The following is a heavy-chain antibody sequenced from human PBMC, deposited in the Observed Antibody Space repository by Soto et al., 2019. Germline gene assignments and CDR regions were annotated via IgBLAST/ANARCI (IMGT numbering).Heavy chain of an antibody. J-gene: IGHJ6*02. V-gene: IGHV4-59*08. Sequence: SETLSLTCTVSGGSISSYYWSWIRQPPGKGLEWIGYIYYSGSTNYNTSLKSRVTISVDTSKNQFSLKLSSVTAADTAVYYCARLAMVRGVPTYGMDVWGQGTTVTVSS. CDR1: GGSISSYY. D-gene: IGHD3-10*01. CDR2: IYYSGST. CDR3: ARLAMVRGVPTYGMDV.